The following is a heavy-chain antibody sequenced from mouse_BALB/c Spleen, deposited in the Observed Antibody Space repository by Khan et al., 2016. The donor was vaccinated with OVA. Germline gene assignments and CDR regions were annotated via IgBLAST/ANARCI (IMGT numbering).Heavy chain of an antibody. J-gene: IGHJ3*01. D-gene: IGHD1-1*01. CDR3: AQVGSYYVSFVH. CDR1: GYTFTSYV. CDR2: IYPFNDAT. Sequence: VQLKESGPEVVKPGASVKMSCKASGYTFTSYVMHWVKQKPGQGLEWIGYIYPFNDATKFNEKSNGKATLTSDKYSRPAYMELSNLNSWDSAVYYCAQVGSYYVSFVHWGQGTLVTVSA. V-gene: IGHV1S136*01.